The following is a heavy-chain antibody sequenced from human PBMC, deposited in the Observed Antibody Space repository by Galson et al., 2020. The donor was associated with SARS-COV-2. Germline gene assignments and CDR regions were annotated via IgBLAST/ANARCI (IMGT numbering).Heavy chain of an antibody. J-gene: IGHJ4*02. CDR3: ARDKISSSWYERNLDY. CDR1: GFTFSSYI. CDR2: ISTTSSVI. Sequence: GGSLRLSCAASGFTFSSYIMNWVRQAPGKGPEWVSYISTTSSVIYYAESVRGRFTISRDNAKSSLYLQMDSLRADDTAVYYCARDKISSSWYERNLDYWGQGTLVTVSS. V-gene: IGHV3-48*04. D-gene: IGHD6-13*01.